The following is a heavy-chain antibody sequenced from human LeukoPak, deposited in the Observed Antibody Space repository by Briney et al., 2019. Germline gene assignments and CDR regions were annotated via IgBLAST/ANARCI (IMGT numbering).Heavy chain of an antibody. V-gene: IGHV3-74*01. CDR2: INSGGSST. Sequence: GGSLRLSCAASGFTFSSYWMHWVRQAPGKGLVWVSRINSGGSSTSYADSVKGRFTISRDNAKNTLYLQMNSLRAEDTAVYYCASMDYYDSSPGDYWGQGTLVTVSS. D-gene: IGHD3-22*01. CDR1: GFTFSSYW. J-gene: IGHJ4*02. CDR3: ASMDYYDSSPGDY.